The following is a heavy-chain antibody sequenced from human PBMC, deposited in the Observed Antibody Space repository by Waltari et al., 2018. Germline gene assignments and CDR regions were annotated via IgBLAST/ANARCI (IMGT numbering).Heavy chain of an antibody. Sequence: EVQLVESGGGLVQPGGSLRLSCGASGSSFPKYWLAWVRQAPGKGVEWVATIKDDGSETYYVDSLKGRFIISRDNAKKSLYLQMNSLRDEDTAVYYCARDFENSERHGMDVWGQGTTVTVSS. V-gene: IGHV3-7*04. CDR1: GSSFPKYW. CDR2: IKDDGSET. J-gene: IGHJ6*02. CDR3: ARDFENSERHGMDV. D-gene: IGHD1-26*01.